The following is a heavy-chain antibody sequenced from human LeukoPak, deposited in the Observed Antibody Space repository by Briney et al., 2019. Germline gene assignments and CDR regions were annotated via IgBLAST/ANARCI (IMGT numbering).Heavy chain of an antibody. V-gene: IGHV3-74*01. Sequence: PGGSLRLSCAASGFAFSSYWMHWVRQAPGKGLVWVSRIDSGGGTTSYADSVKGRFTISRDNAKNTLYLQMNSLRAEDTAVYYCARDQAGAFDIWGQGTMVTVSS. J-gene: IGHJ3*02. CDR1: GFAFSSYW. CDR2: IDSGGGTT. D-gene: IGHD3-10*01. CDR3: ARDQAGAFDI.